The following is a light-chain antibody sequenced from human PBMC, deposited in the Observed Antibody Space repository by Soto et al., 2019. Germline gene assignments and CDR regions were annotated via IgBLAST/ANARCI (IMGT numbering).Light chain of an antibody. CDR1: SSDVGGYNY. Sequence: QSALTQPASVSGSPGQSITISCTGTSSDVGGYNYVSWYQQHPGKAPKLMIYDVSSRPSGVSNRFSGSKSGNTASLTISGLQAEDEADYYCSSSTSSTTLYVFGTGTKVTVL. CDR2: DVS. V-gene: IGLV2-14*01. J-gene: IGLJ1*01. CDR3: SSSTSSTTLYV.